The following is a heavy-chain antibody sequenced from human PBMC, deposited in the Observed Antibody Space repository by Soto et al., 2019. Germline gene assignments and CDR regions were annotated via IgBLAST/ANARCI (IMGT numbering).Heavy chain of an antibody. D-gene: IGHD4-17*01. Sequence: ESGPTLVNPTQTLTLTCTFSGFSLSTSGMCVSWIRQPPGKALEWLALIDWDDDKYYSTSLKTRLTISKDTSKNQVALTMTNMDPVDTATYYCARMTRDYGDYYYGMDVWGQGTTVTVSS. V-gene: IGHV2-70*01. CDR1: GFSLSTSGMC. J-gene: IGHJ6*02. CDR3: ARMTRDYGDYYYGMDV. CDR2: IDWDDDK.